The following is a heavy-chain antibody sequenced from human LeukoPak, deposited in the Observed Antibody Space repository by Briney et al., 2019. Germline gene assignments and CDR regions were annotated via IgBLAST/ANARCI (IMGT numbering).Heavy chain of an antibody. Sequence: TFDDYGMSWVRQAPGKGLEWIGYIYYSGSTYYNPSLKSRVTISVDTSKNQFSLKLSSVTAADTAVYYCARGMVRGVFDPWGQGTLVTVSS. CDR3: ARGMVRGVFDP. CDR1: TFDDYG. CDR2: IYYSGST. V-gene: IGHV4-30-4*08. J-gene: IGHJ5*02. D-gene: IGHD3-10*01.